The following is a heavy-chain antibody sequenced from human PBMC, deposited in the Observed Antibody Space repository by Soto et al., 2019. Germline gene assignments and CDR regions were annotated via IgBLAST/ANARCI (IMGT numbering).Heavy chain of an antibody. D-gene: IGHD2-15*01. Sequence: EVQLVESGGGLVQPGGSLRLSCVASGFTVTDIYMNWVRQAPGKGLEWVSVIYKDFTDYADFVKGRFSVSTDSSKNALSLQMDNLRAEDTAVYYCAREPRYCSGGSCSIMGDAFDIWGQGAMVTVSS. CDR1: GFTVTDIY. V-gene: IGHV3-66*01. J-gene: IGHJ3*02. CDR2: IYKDFT. CDR3: AREPRYCSGGSCSIMGDAFDI.